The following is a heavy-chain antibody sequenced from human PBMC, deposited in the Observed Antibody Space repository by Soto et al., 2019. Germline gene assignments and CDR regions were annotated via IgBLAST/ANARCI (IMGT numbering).Heavy chain of an antibody. J-gene: IGHJ3*01. CDR2: ISGNSGTI. CDR1: GFTFEVYG. Sequence: GGSLRLSCVASGFTFEVYGMHWVRQAPGKGLEWVSGISGNSGTIGYADSVKGRFTISRDNAKNSIFLQMSSLRADDTAVYYCGRWNYAFYLWGQGTMVTVSS. CDR3: GRWNYAFYL. V-gene: IGHV3-9*01. D-gene: IGHD1-7*01.